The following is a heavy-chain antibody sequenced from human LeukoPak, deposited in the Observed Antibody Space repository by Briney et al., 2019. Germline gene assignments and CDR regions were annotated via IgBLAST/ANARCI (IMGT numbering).Heavy chain of an antibody. V-gene: IGHV4-34*01. D-gene: IGHD2-15*01. J-gene: IGHJ4*02. CDR2: INHSGST. Sequence: SETLSLTCAVYGGSFSGYYWSWIRQPPGKGLEWIGEINHSGSTNYNPSLKSRVTIPVDTSKNQFSLKLSSVTAADTAVYYCARRRVVVADFDYRGQGTLVTVSS. CDR1: GGSFSGYY. CDR3: ARRRVVVADFDY.